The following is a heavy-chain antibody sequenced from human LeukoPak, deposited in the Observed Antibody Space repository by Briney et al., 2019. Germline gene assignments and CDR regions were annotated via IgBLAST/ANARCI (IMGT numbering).Heavy chain of an antibody. CDR1: GYTFTNYG. Sequence: ASVKVSCKASGYTFTNYGISWVRQAPGQGLEWMGWISPYNGNTNYAQKLQGRVTMTTDTSTTTSYMELRSLRSDDTAVYYCARDLEYGSVSSPDYWGQGTLVTVSS. CDR3: ARDLEYGSVSSPDY. V-gene: IGHV1-18*01. J-gene: IGHJ4*02. D-gene: IGHD3-10*01. CDR2: ISPYNGNT.